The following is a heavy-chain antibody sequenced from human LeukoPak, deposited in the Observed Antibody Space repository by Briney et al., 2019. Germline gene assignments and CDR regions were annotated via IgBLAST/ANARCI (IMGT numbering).Heavy chain of an antibody. D-gene: IGHD5-18*01. CDR2: IYPGDSDT. V-gene: IGHV5-51*01. CDR1: GYSFTTYW. CDR3: ARVGYSYGYFDY. J-gene: IGHJ4*02. Sequence: GASLKISCKGSGYSFTTYWIGWVRQMPGKGLEWMGIIYPGDSDTRYSPSFRGQVTISADKSITTASLQWSSLKASDTAMYYCARVGYSYGYFDYWGQGTLVTVSS.